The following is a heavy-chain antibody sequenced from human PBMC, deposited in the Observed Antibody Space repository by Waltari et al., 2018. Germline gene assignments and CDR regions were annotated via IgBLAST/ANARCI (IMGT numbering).Heavy chain of an antibody. CDR3: ATGPAAWWAFDV. J-gene: IGHJ3*01. D-gene: IGHD2-8*02. V-gene: IGHV1-8*01. Sequence: QVQLVQSGAEVKKPGASVTVLCKASGHPFTSYDINWVRQAPGEGLEWIGWMNPNNGDTAFAQKLQGRVTLARNTSISTAYMELSSLTSDDTAMYYCATGPAAWWAFDVWGQGTMVAVSS. CDR1: GHPFTSYD. CDR2: MNPNNGDT.